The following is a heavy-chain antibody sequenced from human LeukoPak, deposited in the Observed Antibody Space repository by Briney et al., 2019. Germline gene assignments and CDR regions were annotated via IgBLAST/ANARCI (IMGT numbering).Heavy chain of an antibody. Sequence: GGSLRLACAASGFTFSSYAMSWVRQAPGKGLEWVSSIDSSSSYIYYADSVRGRFTISRDNAKNSLFLQMNSLRAEDTAVYYCAGDGRTAFDIWGQGTMVTVSS. V-gene: IGHV3-21*01. CDR2: IDSSSSYI. J-gene: IGHJ3*02. CDR1: GFTFSSYA. CDR3: AGDGRTAFDI.